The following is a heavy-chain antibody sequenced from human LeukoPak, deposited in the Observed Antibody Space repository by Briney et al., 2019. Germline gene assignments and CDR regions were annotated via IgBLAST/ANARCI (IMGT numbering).Heavy chain of an antibody. CDR2: ISGYNGNT. D-gene: IGHD6-13*01. CDR3: ARVHSSSWSFDY. V-gene: IGHV1-18*01. CDR1: GYTFTSYG. Sequence: ASVKVSCKASGYTFTSYGISWVRQAPGQGLEWMGWISGYNGNTNYAQKFQGRVTITADKSTSTAYMELSSLRSEDTAVYYCARVHSSSWSFDYWGQGTLVTVSS. J-gene: IGHJ4*02.